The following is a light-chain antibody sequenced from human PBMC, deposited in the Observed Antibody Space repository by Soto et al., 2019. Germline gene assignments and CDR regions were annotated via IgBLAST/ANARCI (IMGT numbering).Light chain of an antibody. V-gene: IGKV3-11*01. CDR2: DAS. Sequence: EMVLTHSPATLSLSPGERANLSCRASQSVSSYLAWYQQKPGQAPRLLIYDASNRATGIPARFSGSGSGTDFTLTISSLDTEDFAVYYCQQGSNWPPGLTFGGRNKV. CDR1: QSVSSY. J-gene: IGKJ4*01. CDR3: QQGSNWPPGLT.